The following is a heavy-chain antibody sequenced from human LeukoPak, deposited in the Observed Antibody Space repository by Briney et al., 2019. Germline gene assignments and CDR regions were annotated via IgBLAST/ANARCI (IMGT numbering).Heavy chain of an antibody. CDR1: GVSISSDY. D-gene: IGHD6-13*01. J-gene: IGHJ3*01. CDR2: IYYSGST. V-gene: IGHV4-59*08. CDR3: ARHDGSSWYYAFDV. Sequence: SETLSLTCTVSGVSISSDYWSWIRQPPGKGLEWIGYIYYSGSTNYSPSLKSRVTISLDTSKNQFSLKLSSVTAADTAVYYCARHDGSSWYYAFDVWGQGTMVTVSS.